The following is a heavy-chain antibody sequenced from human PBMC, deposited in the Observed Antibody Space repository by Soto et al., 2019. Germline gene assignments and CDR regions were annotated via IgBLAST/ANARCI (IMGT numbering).Heavy chain of an antibody. V-gene: IGHV1-2*02. J-gene: IGHJ4*02. Sequence: QDQLVQSGAEVKESGASVMVSCKASGYSFTDHYVHWVRQAPGQGLEWMGWMDPRSGGTKYAQKFQGRVTMTRDTSINTHYMELSGLTSDDTAVYYCAREREAAAGIGYWGQGTLVTVSS. CDR1: GYSFTDHY. D-gene: IGHD6-13*01. CDR3: AREREAAAGIGY. CDR2: MDPRSGGT.